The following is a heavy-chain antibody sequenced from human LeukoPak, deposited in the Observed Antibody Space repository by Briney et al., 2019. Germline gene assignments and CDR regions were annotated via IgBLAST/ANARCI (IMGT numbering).Heavy chain of an antibody. V-gene: IGHV5-51*01. Sequence: AESLKISCKGSGDSFTSYWIGWVGQMPGKGLEWLGIIYPGDSDTRYSPSFQGLVTISADKSISTAYLQWSSLKASDTAMYYCSRLTVDAFDIWGQGTMVTVSS. CDR3: SRLTVDAFDI. J-gene: IGHJ3*02. CDR1: GDSFTSYW. CDR2: IYPGDSDT.